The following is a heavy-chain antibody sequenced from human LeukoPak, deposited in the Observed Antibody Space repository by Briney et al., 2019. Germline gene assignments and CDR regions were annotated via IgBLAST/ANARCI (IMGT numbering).Heavy chain of an antibody. CDR1: GGSISIYY. V-gene: IGHV4-59*08. D-gene: IGHD5-24*01. J-gene: IGHJ4*02. CDR3: ARSRTNRDVYYFYY. Sequence: SETLSLTCTVSGGSISIYYWSWIRQPPGKGLEWIGYIYYSGTTNYNPSLKSRVTISTDSSKNQFSLNLTSVTAADTAVYYCARSRTNRDVYYFYYWGQGTLVTVSS. CDR2: IYYSGTT.